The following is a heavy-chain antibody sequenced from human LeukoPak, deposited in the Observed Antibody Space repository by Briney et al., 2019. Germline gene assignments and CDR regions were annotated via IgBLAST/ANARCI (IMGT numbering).Heavy chain of an antibody. CDR2: IRSKANSYAT. D-gene: IGHD3-22*01. CDR1: GFTFSGSA. V-gene: IGHV3-73*01. J-gene: IGHJ3*02. Sequence: GGSLRLSCAASGFTFSGSAMHWVRQASGKGLEWVGRIRSKANSYATAYAASVKGRFTISRDDSKNTAYLQMNSLKTEDTAVYYCTTDWSYYDSSGYYYGDDAFDIWGQGTMVTVSS. CDR3: TTDWSYYDSSGYYYGDDAFDI.